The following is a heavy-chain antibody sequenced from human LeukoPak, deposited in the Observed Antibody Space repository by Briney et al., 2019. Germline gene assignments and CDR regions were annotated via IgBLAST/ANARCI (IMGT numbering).Heavy chain of an antibody. CDR2: IWYDGNHQ. CDR3: AKDPTQVLRFLRDGKTYYMDV. V-gene: IGHV3-33*06. J-gene: IGHJ6*03. D-gene: IGHD3-3*01. Sequence: GGSLRLSCAASGFTFSNYGMHWVRQAPGRGLECVAVIWYDGNHQYYADSVKGRFNISRDNSKNTLYLQMNSLRVEDTAVYYCAKDPTQVLRFLRDGKTYYMDVWGKGTSVLVSS. CDR1: GFTFSNYG.